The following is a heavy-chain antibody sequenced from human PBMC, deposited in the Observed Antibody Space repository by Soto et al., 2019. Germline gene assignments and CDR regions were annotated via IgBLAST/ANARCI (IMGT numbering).Heavy chain of an antibody. CDR2: ISGDGGST. Sequence: GSLRLSCAASGFTFDDYAMHWVRQAPGKGLEWVSLISGDGGSTYYADSVKGRFTISRDNSKNSLYLQMNSLRTEDTALYYCAKVMYSSSSDAFDIWGQGTMVTVSS. CDR3: AKVMYSSSSDAFDI. V-gene: IGHV3-43*02. D-gene: IGHD6-6*01. J-gene: IGHJ3*02. CDR1: GFTFDDYA.